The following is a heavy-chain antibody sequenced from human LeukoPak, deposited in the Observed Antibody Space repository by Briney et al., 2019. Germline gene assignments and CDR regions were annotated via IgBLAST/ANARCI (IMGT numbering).Heavy chain of an antibody. Sequence: GASVKVSCKASGYTFTSYDINWVRQATGQGLEWMGWMNPNSGNTGYAQKFQGRVTMTRNTSINTAYMELSSLRSEDTAVYYCANGLDYYGSESYYFYYGMDVWGQGTTVTVSS. V-gene: IGHV1-8*01. J-gene: IGHJ6*02. CDR1: GYTFTSYD. D-gene: IGHD3-10*01. CDR3: ANGLDYYGSESYYFYYGMDV. CDR2: MNPNSGNT.